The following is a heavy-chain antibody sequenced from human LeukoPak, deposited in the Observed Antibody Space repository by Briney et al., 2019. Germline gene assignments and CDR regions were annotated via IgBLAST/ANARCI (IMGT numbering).Heavy chain of an antibody. CDR1: GGSISSYY. Sequence: SETLSLTCTVSGGSISSYYWTWIRQSAGKGLEWIGRINTSGSTNYNPSLRSRVTMSVNTSKNQFSLNLTSVTAADTAVYSCARGGGDPRWLDPWGQGTLVTVSS. J-gene: IGHJ5*02. D-gene: IGHD6-25*01. CDR3: ARGGGDPRWLDP. V-gene: IGHV4-4*07. CDR2: INTSGST.